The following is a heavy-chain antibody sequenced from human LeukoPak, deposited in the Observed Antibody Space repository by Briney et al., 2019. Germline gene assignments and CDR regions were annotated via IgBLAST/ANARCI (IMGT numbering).Heavy chain of an antibody. CDR1: GFTFGSYA. CDR3: ARDGSSTRNYYYYYMDV. V-gene: IGHV3-30*04. Sequence: GGSLRLSCAASGFTFGSYAMHWVRQAPGKGLEWVAVISYDGSNKYYADSVKGRFTISRDNSKNTLYLQMNSLRAEDTAVYYCARDGSSTRNYYYYYMDVWGKGTTVTVSS. CDR2: ISYDGSNK. J-gene: IGHJ6*03. D-gene: IGHD2-2*01.